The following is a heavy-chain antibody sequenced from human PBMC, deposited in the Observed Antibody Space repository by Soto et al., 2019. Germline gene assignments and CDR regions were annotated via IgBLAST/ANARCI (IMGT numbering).Heavy chain of an antibody. J-gene: IGHJ5*02. CDR3: ARASYGSAQGLGWFDP. CDR1: GFTFSSYA. D-gene: IGHD3-10*01. V-gene: IGHV3-30-3*01. Sequence: QVQLVESGGGVVQLGRSLRLSCAASGFTFSSYAMHWVRQAPGKGLEWVAVISYDGSNKYYADSVKGRFTISRDNSKNTLNLQMNSLRAEDTAVYYCARASYGSAQGLGWFDPWGQGTLVTVSS. CDR2: ISYDGSNK.